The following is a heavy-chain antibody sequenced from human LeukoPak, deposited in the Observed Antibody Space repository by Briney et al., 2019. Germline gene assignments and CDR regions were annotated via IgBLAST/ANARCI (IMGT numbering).Heavy chain of an antibody. V-gene: IGHV3-23*01. Sequence: GGSLRLSCAASGFTFSSYAMNWVRQTPGKGLEWVSGISAGGDDTSYAHSVEGRFTISRDNSKNTLYPQMNSLRAEDTAVYSCAKDLWGYSYSPQGYWGQGTLVTVSS. CDR2: ISAGGDDT. CDR3: AKDLWGYSYSPQGY. D-gene: IGHD3-22*01. J-gene: IGHJ4*02. CDR1: GFTFSSYA.